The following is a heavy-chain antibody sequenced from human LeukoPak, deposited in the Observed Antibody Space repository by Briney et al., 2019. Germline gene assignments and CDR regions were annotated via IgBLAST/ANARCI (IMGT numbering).Heavy chain of an antibody. Sequence: GRSLRLSCAASGFTFDDYAMHWVRQAPGKGLEWVSGISWNSGSIGYADSVKGRFTISRDNAKNSLYLQMNSLRAEDTALYYCAKGGGCSGGSCYGLGVHLQTLFDYWGQGTLVTVSS. D-gene: IGHD2-15*01. V-gene: IGHV3-9*01. J-gene: IGHJ4*02. CDR3: AKGGGCSGGSCYGLGVHLQTLFDY. CDR1: GFTFDDYA. CDR2: ISWNSGSI.